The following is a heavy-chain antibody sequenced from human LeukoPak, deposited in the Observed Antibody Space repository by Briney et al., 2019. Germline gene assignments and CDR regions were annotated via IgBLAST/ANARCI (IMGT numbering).Heavy chain of an antibody. CDR3: AKDQGGVRGVLHY. Sequence: GGSLRLSCAASGFIFSSYGMPWVRQAPGKGLEWVAFIRYDGSNEYYVDSVKGRFTISRDNSKNTLYLQMTSLKTEDRAVYYCAKDQGGVRGVLHYWGQGTLVTVSS. V-gene: IGHV3-30*02. CDR1: GFIFSSYG. J-gene: IGHJ4*02. CDR2: IRYDGSNE. D-gene: IGHD3-10*01.